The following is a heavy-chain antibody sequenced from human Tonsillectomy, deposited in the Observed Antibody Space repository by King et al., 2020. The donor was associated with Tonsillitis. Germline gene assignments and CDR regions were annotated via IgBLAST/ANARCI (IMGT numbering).Heavy chain of an antibody. CDR1: GGSITGSSFF. Sequence: QLQESGPGLVKPSETLSLSCNVSGGSITGSSFFWGWIRQPPGKGLQWIGNVLYSGTVFYTASLRGRVSISVDTSKNRFSLEVSSVTAADTAVYYCVASNPRRRVDHGGQGTLVTVSS. D-gene: IGHD5-12*01. J-gene: IGHJ5*02. CDR3: VASNPRRRVDH. CDR2: VLYSGTV. V-gene: IGHV4-39*01.